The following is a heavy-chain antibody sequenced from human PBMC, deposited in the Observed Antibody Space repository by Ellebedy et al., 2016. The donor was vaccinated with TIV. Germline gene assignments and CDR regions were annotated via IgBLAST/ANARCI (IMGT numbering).Heavy chain of an antibody. CDR3: AKGGEYHFDY. V-gene: IGHV3-23*01. CDR2: ISGSGGST. CDR1: GFTFSSYA. D-gene: IGHD2/OR15-2a*01. J-gene: IGHJ4*02. Sequence: GGSLRLXCAASGFTFSSYAMCWVRQAPGKGLEWVSAISGSGGSTYYADSVKGRFTISRDNAKNSLYLQMNSLRAEDTAVYDCAKGGEYHFDYWGQGTLVTVSS.